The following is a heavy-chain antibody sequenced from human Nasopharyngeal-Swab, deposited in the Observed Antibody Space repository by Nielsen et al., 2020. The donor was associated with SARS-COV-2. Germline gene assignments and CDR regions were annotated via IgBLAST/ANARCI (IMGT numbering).Heavy chain of an antibody. D-gene: IGHD6-13*01. J-gene: IGHJ4*02. V-gene: IGHV3-30*18. CDR3: AKDKKARGDSSSWTTDY. CDR2: ISYDGSNK. Sequence: VRQAPGKGLEWVAVISYDGSNKYYADSVEGRFTISRDNSKNTLYLQMNSLRAEDTAVYYCAKDKKARGDSSSWTTDYWGQGTLVTVSS.